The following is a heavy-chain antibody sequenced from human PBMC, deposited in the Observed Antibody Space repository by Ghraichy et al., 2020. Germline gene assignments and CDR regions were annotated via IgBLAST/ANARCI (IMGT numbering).Heavy chain of an antibody. CDR2: ITSSGRFI. J-gene: IGHJ6*02. D-gene: IGHD4-23*01. Sequence: GESLNIPCVGSGFTVSSYSMNWVRQAPGKGLEWVSYITSSGRFISYADSVKGRVTVSRDNAQNSLYLQMRSLRDEDTAVYYCARGSTVVRYYYYDGMDVWGQGTTVTVSS. V-gene: IGHV3-48*02. CDR3: ARGSTVVRYYYYDGMDV. CDR1: GFTVSSYS.